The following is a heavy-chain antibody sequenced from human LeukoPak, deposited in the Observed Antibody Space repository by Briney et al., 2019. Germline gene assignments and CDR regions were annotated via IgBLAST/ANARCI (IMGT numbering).Heavy chain of an antibody. CDR2: IYHSGST. V-gene: IGHV4-38-2*02. Sequence: PSETLSLTCTVSGYSISSGSYWGWIRQPPGKGLEWIGNIYHSGSTYYNPSLKSRVTISVDTSKNQFSLKLSSVTAADTAVYYCARHLYYDILTGYYTGSVVRAFDIWGQGTMVTVSS. J-gene: IGHJ3*02. D-gene: IGHD3-9*01. CDR1: GYSISSGSY. CDR3: ARHLYYDILTGYYTGSVVRAFDI.